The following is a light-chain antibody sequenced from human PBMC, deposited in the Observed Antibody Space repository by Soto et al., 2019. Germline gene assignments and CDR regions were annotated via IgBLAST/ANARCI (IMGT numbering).Light chain of an antibody. CDR1: ESLLFNSNKKDY. Sequence: DTVTTQSPDSLAVSLGESPTIHCKTSESLLFNSNKKDYLAWYQQKPGQPPKLLIYWASIRESGVPGRFSGSGSGTDFTLTISSLQAEDVALYYCQQYYSSITFGQGTRLEIK. V-gene: IGKV4-1*01. CDR2: WAS. CDR3: QQYYSSIT. J-gene: IGKJ5*01.